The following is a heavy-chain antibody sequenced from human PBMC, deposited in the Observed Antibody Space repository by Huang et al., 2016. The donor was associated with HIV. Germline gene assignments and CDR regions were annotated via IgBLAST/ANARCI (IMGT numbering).Heavy chain of an antibody. CDR1: GGSFSGSF. Sequence: QVQLEQWGAGLLKPSETLSLTCAVYGGSFSGSFWNWIRQSPGKGLEWIGQINHAGVTHYNPPLKSRATISVDTSKNQFSLRLTSVTAADTAIYYCAREIMISFGGPFDSWGHGNLVTVSS. CDR3: AREIMISFGGPFDS. CDR2: INHAGVT. D-gene: IGHD3-16*01. J-gene: IGHJ5*01. V-gene: IGHV4-34*02.